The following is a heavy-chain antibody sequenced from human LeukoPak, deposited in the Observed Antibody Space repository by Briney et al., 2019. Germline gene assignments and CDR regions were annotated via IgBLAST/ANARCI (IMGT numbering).Heavy chain of an antibody. J-gene: IGHJ3*02. V-gene: IGHV1-69*06. CDR2: IIPIFGTT. CDR1: GGTFSSYA. Sequence: GASVKVSCKASGGTFSSYAISWVRQAPGQGLEGMGEIIPIFGTTTYAQKFQGRVTITADKSTNTAYMELSSLRSEDTAMYYCARRYCTNGICYDDRGTFDIWGQGTMVTVSS. CDR3: ARRYCTNGICYDDRGTFDI. D-gene: IGHD2-8*01.